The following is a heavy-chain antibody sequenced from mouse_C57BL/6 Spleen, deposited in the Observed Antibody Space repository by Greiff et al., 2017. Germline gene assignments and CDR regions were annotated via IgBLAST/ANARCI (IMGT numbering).Heavy chain of an antibody. J-gene: IGHJ4*01. V-gene: IGHV14-2*01. CDR1: GFNIKDYY. CDR2: IDPEDGET. Sequence: EVQLQQSGAELVKPGASVKLSCTASGFNIKDYYMNWVKQRTEQGLEWIGRIDPEDGETKYAPKFQGKATITADPSSNTAYRQLSILTSEDTAVYYCARSTVVATNAMDYWGQGTSVTVSS. D-gene: IGHD1-1*01. CDR3: ARSTVVATNAMDY.